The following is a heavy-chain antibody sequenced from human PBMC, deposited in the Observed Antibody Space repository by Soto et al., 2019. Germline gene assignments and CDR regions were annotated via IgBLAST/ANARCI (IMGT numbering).Heavy chain of an antibody. V-gene: IGHV4-39*01. D-gene: IGHD6-6*01. Sequence: QVHLQQWGAGLLKPSETLSLTCAVYGGSFSDDASSSDWYWNWIRQSPGKGLEWIGEIDRSGRTKYNPSLKSRVSISVDTSKRQFSLKLSSVTAADTAVFYCARQGEHSSSYFFDSWGQGTLVTVSS. CDR2: IDRSGRT. J-gene: IGHJ4*02. CDR3: ARQGEHSSSYFFDS. CDR1: GGSFSDDASSSDWY.